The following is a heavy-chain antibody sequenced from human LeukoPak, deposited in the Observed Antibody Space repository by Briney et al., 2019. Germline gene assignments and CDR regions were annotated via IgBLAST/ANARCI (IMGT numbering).Heavy chain of an antibody. J-gene: IGHJ5*02. D-gene: IGHD3-10*01. CDR3: SSTFGSGSYLHS. V-gene: IGHV3-9*01. Sequence: HPGGSLRLSCAASGFVFHDYMMHWVRRPPGKGLEWVSEISWNGDTIGYADSVKGRFIISRDNARRSLYLQMNSLRPEDTAFYYCSSTFGSGSYLHSWGQGTLVTVSS. CDR2: ISWNGDTI. CDR1: GFVFHDYM.